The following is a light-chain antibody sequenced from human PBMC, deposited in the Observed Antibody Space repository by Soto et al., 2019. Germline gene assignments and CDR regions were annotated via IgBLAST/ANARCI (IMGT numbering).Light chain of an antibody. Sequence: DIQMTQSPSTLSASVGYRFTMTCRASQSISTWLAWYQQKPGKAPNLLIYDASSLQSGVPSRFSGSGSGTEFTLTISGLQPDDFAVYSCQQYNNWPLTFGGGTKVDI. V-gene: IGKV1-5*01. J-gene: IGKJ4*01. CDR3: QQYNNWPLT. CDR1: QSISTW. CDR2: DAS.